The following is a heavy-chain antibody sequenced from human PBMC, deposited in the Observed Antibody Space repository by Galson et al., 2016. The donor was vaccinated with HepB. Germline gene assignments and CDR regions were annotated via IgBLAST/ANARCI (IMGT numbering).Heavy chain of an antibody. V-gene: IGHV1-69*13. D-gene: IGHD2-21*02. CDR2: IIPVFRTT. CDR1: GGSFSNYA. CDR3: ARAGESTVMVTTVLYSYDMEV. J-gene: IGHJ6*02. Sequence: SVKVSCKASGGSFSNYAFSWVRQAPGQGLEWMGGIIPVFRTTHYAQKFQGRVTITADESTSTAYMDLSGLRSEDTAVYYCARAGESTVMVTTVLYSYDMEVWGQGTTVTVSS.